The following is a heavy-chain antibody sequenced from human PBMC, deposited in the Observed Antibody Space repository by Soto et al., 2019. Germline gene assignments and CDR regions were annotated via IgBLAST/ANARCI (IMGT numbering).Heavy chain of an antibody. J-gene: IGHJ1*01. Sequence: QVQLVQSGAEVKKPGSSVKVSCKASGGTFSNYALDWVRQAPGQGLEWMGGIIPIVGTVRHAQNFQGRVTITADESTATAYLVVSSLRYEDTAIYYCATGGERDYYEHSGVRWGQVTLVTVSS. D-gene: IGHD3-22*01. CDR1: GGTFSNYA. V-gene: IGHV1-69*12. CDR3: ATGGERDYYEHSGVR. CDR2: IIPIVGTV.